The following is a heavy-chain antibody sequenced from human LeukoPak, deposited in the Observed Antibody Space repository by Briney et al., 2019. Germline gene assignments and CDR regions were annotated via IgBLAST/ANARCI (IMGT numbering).Heavy chain of an antibody. CDR2: ISGSGGST. CDR3: AKGPAMAFYYYYYYMDV. CDR1: GFTFSSYA. Sequence: PGGSLRLSCAASGFTFSSYAMSRVRQAPGKGLEWVLAISGSGGSTYYADSVKGRFTISRDNSKNTLYLQMNSLRAEDTAVYYCAKGPAMAFYYYYYYMDVWGKGTTVTVSS. D-gene: IGHD5-18*01. V-gene: IGHV3-23*01. J-gene: IGHJ6*03.